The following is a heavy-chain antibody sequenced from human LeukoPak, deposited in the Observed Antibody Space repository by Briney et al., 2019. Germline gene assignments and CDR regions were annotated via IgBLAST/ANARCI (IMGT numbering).Heavy chain of an antibody. D-gene: IGHD4-11*01. CDR3: ARALYSNPADY. CDR1: GFTFSSYA. Sequence: GGSLRLSCAASGFTFSSYAMHWVRQAPGKGLEWVAVISYDGSNKYYADSVKGRFTISRDNSKNTLYLQMNSLRAEDTAVYYCARALYSNPADYWGQGTLVTVSS. CDR2: ISYDGSNK. V-gene: IGHV3-30-3*01. J-gene: IGHJ4*02.